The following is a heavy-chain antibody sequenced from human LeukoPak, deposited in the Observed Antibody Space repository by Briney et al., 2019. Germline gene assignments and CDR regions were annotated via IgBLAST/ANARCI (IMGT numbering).Heavy chain of an antibody. D-gene: IGHD2-21*01. CDR2: TNTNTGVTT. Sequence: ASVKVSCKTSGYTFTDYYMHWVRQAPGQGLEWMGCTNTNTGVTTDYAQKFQGRLTMTRDTSTNTAYMELSSLISDDTAVYFCARVDWNYWGQGTLVTVSS. V-gene: IGHV1-2*02. CDR3: ARVDWNY. J-gene: IGHJ4*02. CDR1: GYTFTDYY.